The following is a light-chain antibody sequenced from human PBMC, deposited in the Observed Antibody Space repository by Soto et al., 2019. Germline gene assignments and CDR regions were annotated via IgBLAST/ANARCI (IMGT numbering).Light chain of an antibody. CDR1: QSVNSN. CDR3: QQSNNWPKT. V-gene: IGKV3-15*01. J-gene: IGKJ1*01. CDR2: DAS. Sequence: EIVMTQSPATLSVSPGETATLSCRASQSVNSNLAWYQQKPGQAPRLLISDASTRAAGLPARFSGSGSGTEFNLTISSLQSEDFAVYFCQQSNNWPKTFGQGTKVEIK.